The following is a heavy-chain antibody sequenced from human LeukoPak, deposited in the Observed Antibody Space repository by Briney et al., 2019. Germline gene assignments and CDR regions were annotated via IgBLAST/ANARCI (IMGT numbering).Heavy chain of an antibody. CDR2: IKQDGSEK. J-gene: IGHJ4*02. V-gene: IGHV3-7*01. D-gene: IGHD3-22*01. CDR1: GFTFSSYW. CDR3: AREGYDSSGYYYVLFDY. Sequence: GGSLRLSCAASGFTFSSYWMSWVRQAPGKGPEWVANIKQDGSEKYYVDSVKGRFTISRDNAKNSLYLQMNSLRAEDTAVYYCAREGYDSSGYYYVLFDYWGQGTLVTVSS.